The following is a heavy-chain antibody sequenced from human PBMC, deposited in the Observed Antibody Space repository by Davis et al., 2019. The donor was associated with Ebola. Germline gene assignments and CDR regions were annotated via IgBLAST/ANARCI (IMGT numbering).Heavy chain of an antibody. CDR1: GGSFSGYY. CDR2: INHSGST. V-gene: IGHV4-34*01. J-gene: IGHJ4*02. Sequence: PSETLSLTCAVYGGSFSGYYWSWIRQPPGKGLEWIGEINHSGSTNYNPSLKSRVTISVDTSKNQFSLKLSSVTAADTAVYYCARAFSQPLLYLYYFDYWGQGTLVTVSS. CDR3: ARAFSQPLLYLYYFDY. D-gene: IGHD2-2*02.